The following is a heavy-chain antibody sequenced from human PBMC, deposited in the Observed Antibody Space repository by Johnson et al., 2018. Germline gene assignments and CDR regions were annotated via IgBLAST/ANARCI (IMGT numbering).Heavy chain of an antibody. V-gene: IGHV3-7*01. J-gene: IGHJ6*02. CDR3: ARDRPGYSSGWYGYYYYGMDV. CDR2: IKQDGSEK. Sequence: VQLVEAGGGLVQPGGSLRLSCAASGFTFSSYWMSWVRQAPGKGLEWVANIKQDGSEKYYVVSVKGRFTISRDNANNSLYLQMNSLRAEDTAVYYCARDRPGYSSGWYGYYYYGMDVWGQGTTVTVSS. CDR1: GFTFSSYW. D-gene: IGHD6-19*01.